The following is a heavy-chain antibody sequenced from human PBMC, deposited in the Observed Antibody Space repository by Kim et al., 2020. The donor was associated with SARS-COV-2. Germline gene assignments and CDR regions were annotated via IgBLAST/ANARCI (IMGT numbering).Heavy chain of an antibody. D-gene: IGHD3-10*01. V-gene: IGHV1-46*01. CDR2: ST. Sequence: STSDAQKFQGRVTMTRDTSTSTVYMELSSLRSEDTAVYYCAKGLLWFGELWGQGTLVTVSS. CDR3: AKGLLWFGEL. J-gene: IGHJ4*02.